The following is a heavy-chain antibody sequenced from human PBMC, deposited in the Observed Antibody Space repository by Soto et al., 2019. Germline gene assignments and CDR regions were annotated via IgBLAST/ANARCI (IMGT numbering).Heavy chain of an antibody. CDR3: ARGPQLRFLEWSHFDY. Sequence: GGSLRLSCAASGFTFSSYSMNWVRQAPGKGLEWVSYISSSSSTIYYADSVKGRFTISRDNAKNSLYLQMNSLRDEDTAVYYCARGPQLRFLEWSHFDYWGQGTLVTVSS. J-gene: IGHJ4*02. D-gene: IGHD3-3*01. CDR2: ISSSSSTI. V-gene: IGHV3-48*02. CDR1: GFTFSSYS.